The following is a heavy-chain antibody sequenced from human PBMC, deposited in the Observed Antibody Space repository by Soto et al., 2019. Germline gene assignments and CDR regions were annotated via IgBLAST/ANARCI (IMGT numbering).Heavy chain of an antibody. J-gene: IGHJ4*02. CDR2: IYYSGST. CDR1: GGSIGSGGHY. D-gene: IGHD3-10*01. V-gene: IGHV4-31*03. CDR3: ARGSSITMVRGVIITFFDY. Sequence: SETLSLTCTVSGGSIGSGGHYWSWIRQHPGKGLEWIGYIYYSGSTYYNPSLKSRVTISVDTSKNQFSLKLSSVTAADTAVYYCARGSSITMVRGVIITFFDYWGQGTLVTVSS.